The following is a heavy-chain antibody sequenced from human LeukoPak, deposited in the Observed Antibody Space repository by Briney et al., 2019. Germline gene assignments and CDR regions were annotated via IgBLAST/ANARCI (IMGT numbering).Heavy chain of an antibody. V-gene: IGHV3-53*01. D-gene: IGHD3/OR15-3a*01. J-gene: IGHJ4*02. CDR2: IYDGGYA. Sequence: SGGSLRLSCAASGFTVSNNFMSWVRQAPGKGLEWVSVIYDGGYARYAASVKGRFIISGDSSKNTLYLQMNSLRAEDTAVYYCARTRTGFNVVDYWGQGTLVTVSS. CDR1: GFTVSNNF. CDR3: ARTRTGFNVVDY.